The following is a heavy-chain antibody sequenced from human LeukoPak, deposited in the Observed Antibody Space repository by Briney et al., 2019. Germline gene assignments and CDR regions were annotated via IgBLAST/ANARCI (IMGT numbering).Heavy chain of an antibody. V-gene: IGHV4-61*02. CDR2: IFISGST. D-gene: IGHD3-10*01. CDR1: GGSISSGSYH. J-gene: IGHJ3*02. Sequence: PSQTLSLTCTVSGGSISSGSYHWTWIRQPAGKGLEWIVRIFISGSTNYNPSLRSRVTISLDTSKNQFSLKLSSVTAADTAVYYCARGNYYGSGSRDAFDIWGQGTMVTVSS. CDR3: ARGNYYGSGSRDAFDI.